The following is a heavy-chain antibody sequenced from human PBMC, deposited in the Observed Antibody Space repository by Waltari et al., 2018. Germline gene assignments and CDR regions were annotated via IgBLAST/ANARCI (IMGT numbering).Heavy chain of an antibody. CDR2: INAGNGNT. CDR3: ASPPYDSSGYSHGT. CDR1: GYTFTSYS. J-gene: IGHJ5*02. Sequence: QVQLVQSGAEVKKPGASVQVSCKASGYTFTSYSMHLVRQAPGQRLEWMGWINAGNGNTKYSQKFQGRVTITRDTSASTAYMELSSLRSEDTAVYYCASPPYDSSGYSHGTWGQGTLVTVSS. D-gene: IGHD3-22*01. V-gene: IGHV1-3*01.